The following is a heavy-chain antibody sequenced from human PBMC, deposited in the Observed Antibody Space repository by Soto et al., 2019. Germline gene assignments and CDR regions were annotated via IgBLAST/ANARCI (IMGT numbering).Heavy chain of an antibody. J-gene: IGHJ4*01. V-gene: IGHV4-59*01. CDR1: GGSISSYF. CDR3: ARDTGSYYLDS. Sequence: SETLSLTCTIYGGSISSYFWSWIRQPPGKGLEWIGYIHYSGTTVYSPSPKSRVTMSIDTSENQFTLNLTSVTAADTAVYYCARDTGSYYLDSWGQGSLVTVSS. CDR2: IHYSGTT. D-gene: IGHD1-26*01.